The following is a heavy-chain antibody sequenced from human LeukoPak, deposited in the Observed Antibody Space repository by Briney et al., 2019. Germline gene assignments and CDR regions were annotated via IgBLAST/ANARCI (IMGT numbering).Heavy chain of an antibody. V-gene: IGHV3-74*01. CDR3: ARDLAGANGVNWFDP. CDR1: GFTLSSYW. J-gene: IGHJ5*02. CDR2: INSDGSST. Sequence: PGGSLRLSCAASGFTLSSYWMHWVRQAPGKGLVWVSRINSDGSSTSYADSVKGRFTISRDNAKNTLYLQMNSLSAEDTAVYYCARDLAGANGVNWFDPWGQGTLVTVSS. D-gene: IGHD1-26*01.